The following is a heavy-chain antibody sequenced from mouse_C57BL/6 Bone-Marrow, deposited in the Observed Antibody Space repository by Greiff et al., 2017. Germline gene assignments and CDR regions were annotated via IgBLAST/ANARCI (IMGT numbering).Heavy chain of an antibody. CDR2: INPSSGYT. CDR1: GYTFTSYW. CDR3: ARRAYGSIWYFDV. Sequence: VQLQESGAELAKPGASVKLSCKASGYTFTSYWMHWVKQRPGQGLEWIGYINPSSGYTKYNQKFKDKATLTADKSSSPAYMQLSSLTYEDSAVYYCARRAYGSIWYFDVWGTGTTVTVSS. J-gene: IGHJ1*03. V-gene: IGHV1-7*01. D-gene: IGHD1-1*01.